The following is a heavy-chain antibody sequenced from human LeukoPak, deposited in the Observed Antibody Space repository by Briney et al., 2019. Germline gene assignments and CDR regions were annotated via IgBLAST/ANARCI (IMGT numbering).Heavy chain of an antibody. CDR3: LTIVETTFDAFDI. J-gene: IGHJ3*02. Sequence: GGSLRLSCAASGFTFSNYWMHWVRQAPGKGLVWVSRISTDGSSTSYADSVKGRFTISRDNAKNTLYLQMNSLRAEDTAVYYCLTIVETTFDAFDIWGQGTMVTVSS. CDR1: GFTFSNYW. V-gene: IGHV3-74*01. CDR2: ISTDGSST. D-gene: IGHD2/OR15-2a*01.